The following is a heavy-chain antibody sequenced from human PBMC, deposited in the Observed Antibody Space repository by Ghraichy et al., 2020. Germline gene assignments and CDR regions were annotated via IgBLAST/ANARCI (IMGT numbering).Heavy chain of an antibody. CDR1: GFPFSDSY. Sequence: GGSLRLSCAASGFPFSDSYMTWIRQAPGKGLEWLSYIGSSGSTVYYADSVKGRFTISRDNAKNSLYLQMNSLRAADTAVYYCARDYAARGDYWGQGTLVTVSS. J-gene: IGHJ4*02. D-gene: IGHD3-10*01. CDR2: IGSSGSTV. V-gene: IGHV3-11*01. CDR3: ARDYAARGDY.